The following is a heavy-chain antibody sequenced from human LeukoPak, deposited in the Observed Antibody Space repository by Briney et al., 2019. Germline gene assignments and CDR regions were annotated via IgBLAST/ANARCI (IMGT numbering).Heavy chain of an antibody. CDR1: GFTFSRYA. J-gene: IGHJ4*02. V-gene: IGHV3-23*01. D-gene: IGHD3-22*01. CDR3: AKDSARMIVVVIIDY. CDR2: ISGSGGST. Sequence: PGGSLRLSCAASGFTFSRYAMSWVRQAPGKGVEWVSAISGSGGSTYYADSVKGRFTISRDNSKNTLYLQMNSLRAEDTAVYYCAKDSARMIVVVIIDYWGQGTLVTVSS.